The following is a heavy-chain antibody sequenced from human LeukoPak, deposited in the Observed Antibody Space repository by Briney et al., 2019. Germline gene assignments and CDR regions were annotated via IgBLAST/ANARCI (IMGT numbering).Heavy chain of an antibody. J-gene: IGHJ4*02. D-gene: IGHD3-22*01. V-gene: IGHV1-18*01. Sequence: ASVKVSCKASGYTFISYGITWVRQAPGQGLEWMGWISAYNGNTNYAQNLQGRVTMTTDTSTSTAYMELRSLTSDDTAVYFCATSYHYDSSGYPNYFDYSGQGTLVTVSS. CDR3: ATSYHYDSSGYPNYFDY. CDR2: ISAYNGNT. CDR1: GYTFISYG.